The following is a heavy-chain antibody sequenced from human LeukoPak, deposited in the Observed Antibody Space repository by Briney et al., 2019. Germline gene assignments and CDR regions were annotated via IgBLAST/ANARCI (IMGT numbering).Heavy chain of an antibody. D-gene: IGHD3-22*01. CDR2: ISGSGGST. V-gene: IGHV3-23*01. Sequence: GGSLRLSCATSGFPFSSSGMSWVRQAPGKGLEWVSAISGSGGSTYYADSVKGRFTISRDNSKNTLYLQMNSLRAEDTAVYYCAKGLSAIVVISFDYWGQGTLVTVSS. CDR3: AKGLSAIVVISFDY. J-gene: IGHJ4*02. CDR1: GFPFSSSG.